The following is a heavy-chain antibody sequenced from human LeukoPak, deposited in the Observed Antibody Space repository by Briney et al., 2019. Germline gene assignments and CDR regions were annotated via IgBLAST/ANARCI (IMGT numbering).Heavy chain of an antibody. CDR3: ARVTDGYFDY. D-gene: IGHD5-18*01. CDR1: GFTFSSYS. V-gene: IGHV3-21*01. J-gene: IGHJ4*02. CDR2: ISSSSSYI. Sequence: GGSLRLSCAASGFTFSSYSKNWVRQAQGQGLEWVSSISSSSSYIYYADSVKGRFTISRDNAKNSLYLQMNSLRAEDTAVYYCARVTDGYFDYWGQGTLVAVSS.